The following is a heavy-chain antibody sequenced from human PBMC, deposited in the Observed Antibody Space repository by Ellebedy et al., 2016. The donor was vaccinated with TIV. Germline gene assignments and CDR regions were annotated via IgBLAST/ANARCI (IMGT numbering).Heavy chain of an antibody. D-gene: IGHD4-17*01. CDR1: GYTFTGYY. J-gene: IGHJ4*02. CDR2: INPNSGGT. Sequence: AASVKVSCKASGYTFTGYYMHWVRQAPGQGLEWMGWINPNSGGTNYAQKFQGRVTMTRDTSISTAYMELSSLRSEDTAVYYCARGRGDYGDPSFPVSDYWGQGTLVTVSS. V-gene: IGHV1-2*02. CDR3: ARGRGDYGDPSFPVSDY.